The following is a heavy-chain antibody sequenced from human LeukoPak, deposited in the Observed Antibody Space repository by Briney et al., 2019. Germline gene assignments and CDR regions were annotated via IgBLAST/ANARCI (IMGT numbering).Heavy chain of an antibody. Sequence: SETLSLTCAVYGGSFSGYYWSWIRQPPGKGLEWIGEINHSGSTNYNPSLKSRVTISVDTSKNQFSLKLSSVTAAGTAVYYCARSRQRGVGATINYYYYYMDVWGEGTTVTVSS. CDR3: ARSRQRGVGATINYYYYYMDV. CDR1: GGSFSGYY. J-gene: IGHJ6*03. V-gene: IGHV4-34*01. D-gene: IGHD1-26*01. CDR2: INHSGST.